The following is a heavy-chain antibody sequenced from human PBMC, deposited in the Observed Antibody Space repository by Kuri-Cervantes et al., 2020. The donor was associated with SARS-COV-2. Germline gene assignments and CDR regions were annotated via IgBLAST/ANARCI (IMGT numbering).Heavy chain of an antibody. CDR3: GKVSWLQLWRRYSDS. Sequence: SCAVSGVPVTGGSCSWAWIRQPAGKGLEWIGHLDTSGSTTYNPSLRGRVTISLDPSNNRFSLSLTSTTAADTAVYYCGKVSWLQLWRRYSDSWGQGALVTVSS. CDR2: LDTSGST. V-gene: IGHV4-61*09. D-gene: IGHD5-24*01. J-gene: IGHJ4*02. CDR1: GVPVTGGSCS.